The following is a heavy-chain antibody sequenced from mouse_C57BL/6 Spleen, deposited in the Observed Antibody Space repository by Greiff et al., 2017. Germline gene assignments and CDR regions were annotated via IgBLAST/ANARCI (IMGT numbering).Heavy chain of an antibody. J-gene: IGHJ4*01. CDR1: GYSITSGYD. V-gene: IGHV3-1*01. CDR3: AGTGKYYAMDY. CDR2: ISYSGST. D-gene: IGHD4-1*01. Sequence: EVQGVESGPGMVKPSQSLSLTCTVTGYSITSGYDWHWIRHFPGNKLEWMGYISYSGSTNYNPSLKSRISITHDTSKNHFFLKLNSVTTEDTATYYCAGTGKYYAMDYWGQGTSVTVSS.